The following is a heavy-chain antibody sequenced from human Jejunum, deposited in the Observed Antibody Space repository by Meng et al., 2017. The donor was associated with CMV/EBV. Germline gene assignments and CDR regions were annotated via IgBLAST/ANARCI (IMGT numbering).Heavy chain of an antibody. CDR3: AKASTYPSNPTVY. J-gene: IGHJ4*02. Sequence: SGDSISSNSDYWGWIRQPPGKGLEWIANVYYPANVYYNTSLRSRVTISVDASKNQFSLKLRSVTAADTAVYYCAKASTYPSNPTVYWGQGTLVTVSS. D-gene: IGHD4-11*01. V-gene: IGHV4-39*07. CDR1: GDSISSNSDY. CDR2: VYYPANV.